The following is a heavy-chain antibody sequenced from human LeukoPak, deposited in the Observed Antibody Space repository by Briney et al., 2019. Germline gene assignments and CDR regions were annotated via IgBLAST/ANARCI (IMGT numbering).Heavy chain of an antibody. CDR3: VRNKEYQLLVFDL. Sequence: GGSLRLSRAAPGFIFDDYGMSWVRPAPGKGLECASGINWNGASTGYADSVKGRFTIIRDNVKNSLSLQMNSLRAEDTALYYCVRNKEYQLLVFDLWGQGTLVTVSS. J-gene: IGHJ4*02. CDR2: INWNGAST. V-gene: IGHV3-20*04. CDR1: GFIFDDYG. D-gene: IGHD2-2*01.